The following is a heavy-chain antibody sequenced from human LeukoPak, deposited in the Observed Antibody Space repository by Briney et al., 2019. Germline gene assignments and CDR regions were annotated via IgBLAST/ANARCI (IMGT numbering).Heavy chain of an antibody. D-gene: IGHD6-6*01. CDR1: GGTFSSYA. J-gene: IGHJ6*03. CDR3: ARPIAAREGGVFYYYYMDV. CDR2: IIPIFGTA. V-gene: IGHV1-69*05. Sequence: GSSVKVSCKASGGTFSSYAISWVRQAPGQGLEWMGGIIPIFGTANYAQKFQGRVTITTDESTSTAYMELSSLRSEDTAVYYCARPIAAREGGVFYYYYMDVWGQGTTVTVSS.